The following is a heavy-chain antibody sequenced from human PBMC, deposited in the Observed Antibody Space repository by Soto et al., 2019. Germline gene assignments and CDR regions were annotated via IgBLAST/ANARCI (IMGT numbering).Heavy chain of an antibody. CDR1: GYTFTSYY. J-gene: IGHJ6*03. CDR2: INPSGGST. D-gene: IGHD2-15*01. V-gene: IGHV1-46*03. Sequence: QVQLVQSGAEVKKPGASVKVSCKASGYTFTSYYMHWVRQAPGQGLEWMGIINPSGGSTSYAQKFQGRVTMTTDNSTSTVYMELSSLRSEDTAVYYCASQGYCSGGSCYGPVYYYYYYMDVWGKGTTVTVSS. CDR3: ASQGYCSGGSCYGPVYYYYYYMDV.